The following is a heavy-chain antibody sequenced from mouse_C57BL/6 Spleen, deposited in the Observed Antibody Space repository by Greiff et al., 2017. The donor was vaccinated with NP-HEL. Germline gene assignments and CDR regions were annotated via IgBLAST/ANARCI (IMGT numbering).Heavy chain of an antibody. Sequence: EVKLQESGGGLVKPGGSLKLSCAASGFTFSSYAMSWVRQTPEKRLEWVATISDGGSYTYYPDNVKGRFTISRDNAKNNLYLQMSHLKSEDTAMYYCARDYGNYEAWFAYWGQGTLVTVSA. V-gene: IGHV5-4*03. D-gene: IGHD2-1*01. CDR2: ISDGGSYT. CDR3: ARDYGNYEAWFAY. CDR1: GFTFSSYA. J-gene: IGHJ3*01.